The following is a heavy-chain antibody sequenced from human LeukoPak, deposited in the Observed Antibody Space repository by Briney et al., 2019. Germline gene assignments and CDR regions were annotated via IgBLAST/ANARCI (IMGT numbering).Heavy chain of an antibody. Sequence: SETLSLTCTVSGGSVSSYYWGWIRQPPGKGLEWVGSIYYSGTSYYNPSLKSRVTISVDTSKNQFSLRLSSLTAADTAVYYCARRAPGDYYDSRGYYLDYWGQGTLVTVSS. J-gene: IGHJ4*02. CDR3: ARRAPGDYYDSRGYYLDY. D-gene: IGHD3-22*01. CDR1: GGSVSSYY. CDR2: IYYSGTS. V-gene: IGHV4-39*01.